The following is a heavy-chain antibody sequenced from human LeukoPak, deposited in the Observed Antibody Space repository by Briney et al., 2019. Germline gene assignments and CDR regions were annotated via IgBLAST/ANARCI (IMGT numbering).Heavy chain of an antibody. V-gene: IGHV4-39*01. D-gene: IGHD1-26*01. CDR3: ARHLVGPRPFDD. CDR2: IYYSGST. J-gene: IGHJ4*02. CDR1: GGSIISTDFY. Sequence: PSETLSLTCAVSGGSIISTDFYWGWIRQPPGKGLEWIGSIYYSGSTYYNPSLKSRVTISVDTSKNQFSLNLTSVTAADTAIYYCARHLVGPRPFDDWGQGTLVAVSS.